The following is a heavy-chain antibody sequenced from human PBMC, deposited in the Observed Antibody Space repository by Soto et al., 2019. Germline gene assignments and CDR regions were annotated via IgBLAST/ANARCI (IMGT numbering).Heavy chain of an antibody. Sequence: QVQLQQWGAGLLKPSETLSLTCAVSGGSLSDYYWPWIRQSPGKGLEWIGEIHPSGSTYYNPSLRSRVTISVDTSKNQFSLKLTSLTAADTVIYYCARGRDEYKVGNVWGHGTTVTVSS. D-gene: IGHD1-26*01. CDR3: ARGRDEYKVGNV. V-gene: IGHV4-34*01. CDR2: IHPSGST. J-gene: IGHJ6*02. CDR1: GGSLSDYY.